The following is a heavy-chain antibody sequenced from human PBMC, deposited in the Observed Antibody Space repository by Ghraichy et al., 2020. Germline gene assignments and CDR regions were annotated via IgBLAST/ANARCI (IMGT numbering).Heavy chain of an antibody. CDR2: IYYSGST. Sequence: SETLSLTCTVSGGSISSYYWSWIRQPPGKGLEWIGYIYYSGSTNYNPSLKSRVTISVDTSKNQFSLKLSSVTAADTAVYYCARLHDRTHYYDSSGYYPLGDWFDPWGQGTLVTVSS. V-gene: IGHV4-59*01. D-gene: IGHD3-22*01. CDR1: GGSISSYY. CDR3: ARLHDRTHYYDSSGYYPLGDWFDP. J-gene: IGHJ5*02.